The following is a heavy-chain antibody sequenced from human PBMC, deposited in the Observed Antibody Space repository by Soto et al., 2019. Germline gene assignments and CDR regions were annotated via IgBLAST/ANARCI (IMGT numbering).Heavy chain of an antibody. CDR2: ISSSSSYI. Sequence: GGSLRLSCAASGFTFSSYSMNWVRQAPGKGLEWVSSISSSSSYIYYADSVKGRFTISRDNSKNTLYLQMNSLRAEDTAVYYCARDGFNSYGPVGTHSYYYGMDVWGQGTTVTVSS. CDR3: ARDGFNSYGPVGTHSYYYGMDV. CDR1: GFTFSSYS. D-gene: IGHD5-18*01. V-gene: IGHV3-21*01. J-gene: IGHJ6*02.